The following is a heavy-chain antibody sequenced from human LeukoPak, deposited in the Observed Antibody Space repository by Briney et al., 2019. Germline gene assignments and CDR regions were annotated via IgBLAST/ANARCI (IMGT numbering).Heavy chain of an antibody. J-gene: IGHJ4*02. CDR1: GFTFSSYG. V-gene: IGHV3-30*18. Sequence: PGGSLRLSCAASGFTFSSYGMHWVRQAPGKGLEWVAVISYDGSNKYYADSVKGRFTISRDNSKNTLYLQMNSLRAEDTAAYYCAKSGYCSSTSCYGIDYWGQGTLVTVSS. D-gene: IGHD2-2*03. CDR2: ISYDGSNK. CDR3: AKSGYCSSTSCYGIDY.